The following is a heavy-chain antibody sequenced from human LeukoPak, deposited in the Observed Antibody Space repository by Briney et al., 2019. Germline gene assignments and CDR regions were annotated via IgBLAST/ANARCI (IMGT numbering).Heavy chain of an antibody. CDR1: GGSISSYY. CDR2: IYYSGST. D-gene: IGHD6-13*01. V-gene: IGHV4-59*01. Sequence: SETLSLTCTVSGGSISSYYWSWIRQPPGKGLEWIGYIYYSGSTNYNPSLKSRVTMSVDTSKNQFSLKLTSLTAAGTAVYYCSRRYSSNWNFDYWGQGTLVTVSS. CDR3: SRRYSSNWNFDY. J-gene: IGHJ4*02.